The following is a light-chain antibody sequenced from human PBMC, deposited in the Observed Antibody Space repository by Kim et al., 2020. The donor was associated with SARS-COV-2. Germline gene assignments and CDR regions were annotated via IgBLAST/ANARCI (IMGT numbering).Light chain of an antibody. CDR2: QNN. J-gene: IGLJ2*01. Sequence: VSPGQTAGLTGSGDKLGDKYACWYQQKPGQSPVLVIYQNNKRPSGIPERFSGSNSGNTATLTISGTQAMDEADYYCQAWDSGTVVFGGGTQLTVL. CDR3: QAWDSGTVV. V-gene: IGLV3-1*01. CDR1: KLGDKY.